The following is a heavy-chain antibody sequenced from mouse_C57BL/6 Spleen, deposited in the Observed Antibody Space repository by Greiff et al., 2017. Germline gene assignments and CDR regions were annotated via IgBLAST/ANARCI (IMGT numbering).Heavy chain of an antibody. J-gene: IGHJ1*03. CDR3: ARRGYYGTLSYWYFDV. CDR1: GFTFSDYG. D-gene: IGHD1-1*01. CDR2: ISSGGSTI. V-gene: IGHV5-17*01. Sequence: EVHLVESGGGLVQPGGSLKLSCAASGFTFSDYGMHWVRQAPEKGLEWVAYISSGGSTIYYADTVKGRFTISRDNAKNPLFLQRTRLRSEDTAMDYCARRGYYGTLSYWYFDVWGTGTTVTVSS.